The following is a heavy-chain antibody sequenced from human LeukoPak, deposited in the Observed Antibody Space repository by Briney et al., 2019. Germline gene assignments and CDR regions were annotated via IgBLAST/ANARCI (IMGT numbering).Heavy chain of an antibody. D-gene: IGHD2-15*01. CDR3: AREVMGLLRKKDLDY. Sequence: PGGSLRLSCAASGFTFSSYEMNWVRQAPGKGLEWVSGTTGSGGSTFYADSVKGRFTISRDNAKNSLYLQMNSLRAEDTAVYYCAREVMGLLRKKDLDYWGQGTLVTVSS. J-gene: IGHJ4*02. CDR2: TTGSGGST. V-gene: IGHV3-48*03. CDR1: GFTFSSYE.